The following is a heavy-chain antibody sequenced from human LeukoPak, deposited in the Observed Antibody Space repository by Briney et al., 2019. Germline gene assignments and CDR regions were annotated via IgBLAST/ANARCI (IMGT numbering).Heavy chain of an antibody. V-gene: IGHV4-31*03. J-gene: IGHJ4*02. CDR2: MYYSGTN. CDR1: GASISSGGYY. CDR3: ARGGSGYPVDY. D-gene: IGHD3-22*01. Sequence: PSQTLSLTCTVSGASISSGGYYWSWIRQHPVKGLEWIGSMYYSGTNYYNPSLKSRVTISGDTAKKQFSLKLSSVTAADTAVYYCARGGSGYPVDYWGQGTLVTVSS.